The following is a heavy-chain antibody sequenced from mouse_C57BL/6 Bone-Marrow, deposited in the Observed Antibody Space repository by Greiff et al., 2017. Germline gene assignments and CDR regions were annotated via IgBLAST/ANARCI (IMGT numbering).Heavy chain of an antibody. CDR3: ARSRGLRPCAY. CDR1: GYTFTSYW. D-gene: IGHD2-12*01. CDR2: IDPSDSYT. V-gene: IGHV1-69*01. Sequence: QVQLQQPGAELVMPGASVKLSCKASGYTFTSYWMHWVKQRPGQGLEWIGEIDPSDSYTNYNQKFKGKSTLTVDKSSSTAYMQLSSLTSEDSAVYYCARSRGLRPCAYWGQGTLVTVSA. J-gene: IGHJ3*01.